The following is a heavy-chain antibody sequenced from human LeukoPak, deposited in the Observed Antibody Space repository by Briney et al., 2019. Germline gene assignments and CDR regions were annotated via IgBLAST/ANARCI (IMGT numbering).Heavy chain of an antibody. CDR1: GFTFSRNW. CDR3: ARVVPTTVTASFFMDV. V-gene: IGHV3-20*04. D-gene: IGHD4-11*01. J-gene: IGHJ6*03. Sequence: GGSLRLSCAASGFTFSRNWMSWVRQAPGKGLEWVSGLNWNGGITAYADSVKGRFTISRDNAKNSLYLQMNSLKAEDTALYYCARVVPTTVTASFFMDVWGKGTTVTVSS. CDR2: LNWNGGIT.